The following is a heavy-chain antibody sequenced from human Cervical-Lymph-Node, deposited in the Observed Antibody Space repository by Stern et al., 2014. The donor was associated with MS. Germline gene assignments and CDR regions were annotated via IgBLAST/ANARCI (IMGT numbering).Heavy chain of an antibody. CDR1: GFTFSSYW. D-gene: IGHD2-15*01. J-gene: IGHJ4*02. CDR3: ARGYCSGGSCYLFDY. CDR2: LNRDGTTT. V-gene: IGHV3-74*01. Sequence: EVQLVESGGGLVQPGGSLRLSCATSGFTFSSYWMHWVRQAPGKGLEWASRLNRDGTTTVYADSVKGRFTISRDNAKNTVYLQMNSLTAEDTALYYCARGYCSGGSCYLFDYWGQGTLVTVSS.